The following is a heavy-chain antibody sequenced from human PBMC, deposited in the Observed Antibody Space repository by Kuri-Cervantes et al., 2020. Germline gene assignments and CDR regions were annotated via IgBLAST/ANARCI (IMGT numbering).Heavy chain of an antibody. CDR3: AKASGGATLYWFDP. Sequence: SLKISCAASGFTFDDYDMHWVRQAPGKGLEWVSGISWNSGSIGYADSVKGRFTISRDNAKNSLYLQMNSLRAEDTALYYCAKASGGATLYWFDPWGQGTLVTVSS. D-gene: IGHD1-26*01. J-gene: IGHJ5*02. CDR1: GFTFDDYD. V-gene: IGHV3-9*01. CDR2: ISWNSGSI.